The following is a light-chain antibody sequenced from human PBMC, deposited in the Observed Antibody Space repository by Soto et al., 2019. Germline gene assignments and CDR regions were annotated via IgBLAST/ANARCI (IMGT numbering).Light chain of an antibody. J-gene: IGKJ2*01. CDR3: QEYSRYPYT. Sequence: DIQMTQSPSTLSVSVGDRVTITCRASQSFSTWLAWYQQKPVKAPKLLIYRTSSLKNGVPSRFSGSGSGTEFTLTITSLQPDDFATYDCQEYSRYPYTFGQGTKLEIK. CDR2: RTS. CDR1: QSFSTW. V-gene: IGKV1-5*03.